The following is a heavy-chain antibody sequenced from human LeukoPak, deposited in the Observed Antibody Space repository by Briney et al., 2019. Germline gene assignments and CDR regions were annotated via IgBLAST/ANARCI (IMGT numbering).Heavy chain of an antibody. V-gene: IGHV4-34*08. J-gene: IGHJ3*02. CDR3: AKSNGYGLVDI. CDR2: MNHSGST. Sequence: GSLRLSCAASEFTFSSYEMNWIRQPPGKGLEWLGEMNHSGSTTYNPSLKSRVTISVDTSRNQFSLKLTSVTVADTAVYYCAKSNGYGLVDIWGQGTMVTVSS. D-gene: IGHD3-10*01. CDR1: EFTFSSYE.